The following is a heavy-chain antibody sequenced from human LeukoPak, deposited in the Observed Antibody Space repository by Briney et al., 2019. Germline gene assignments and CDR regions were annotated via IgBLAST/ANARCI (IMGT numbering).Heavy chain of an antibody. CDR3: AREGRYRYGYNEYHLYMDI. V-gene: IGHV4-59*12. J-gene: IGHJ6*03. CDR1: GGSISSYY. D-gene: IGHD5-18*01. Sequence: SETLSLTCTVSGGSISSYYWSWIRQPPGKGLEWIGYIYCSGSTNYNPSLKSRVTISVDTSKNQFSLKLSSVTAAETAVYYCAREGRYRYGYNEYHLYMDIWGKGTTVTVSS. CDR2: IYCSGST.